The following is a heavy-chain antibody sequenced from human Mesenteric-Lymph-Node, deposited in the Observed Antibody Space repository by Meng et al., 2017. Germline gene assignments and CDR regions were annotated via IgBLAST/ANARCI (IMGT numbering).Heavy chain of an antibody. Sequence: SETLSLTCSVSGASINTEIYYWGWIRQPPGKGLEWIGTFHYTGNTDYNPSLKGRVTISLDMSRNQLSLKLNSVSAADTAVYYCARDHGIYYWFYYWGQGTPVTCAS. V-gene: IGHV4-39*07. CDR3: ARDHGIYYWFYY. CDR2: FHYTGNT. J-gene: IGHJ4*02. CDR1: GASINTEIYY. D-gene: IGHD2-8*01.